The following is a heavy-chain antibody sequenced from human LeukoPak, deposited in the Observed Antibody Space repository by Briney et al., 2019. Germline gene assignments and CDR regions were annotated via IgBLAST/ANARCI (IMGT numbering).Heavy chain of an antibody. V-gene: IGHV4-59*08. CDR3: ARLKLHYYGSGSYAFDV. CDR2: IHYRGST. J-gene: IGHJ3*01. Sequence: SETLSLTCTVSGGSISSYYWSWIRQPPGKGLEWIGNIHYRGSTNYTPSFKSRVTMSVDTSKTQFSLRLTSVTAADTAMYFCARLKLHYYGSGSYAFDVWGQGKMVAVSS. CDR1: GGSISSYY. D-gene: IGHD3-10*01.